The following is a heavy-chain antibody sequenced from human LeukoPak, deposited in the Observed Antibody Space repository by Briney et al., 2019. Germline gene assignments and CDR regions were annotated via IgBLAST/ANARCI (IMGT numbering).Heavy chain of an antibody. J-gene: IGHJ4*02. CDR2: IYYSGAT. CDR1: GGSFSSSSYY. D-gene: IGHD2-15*01. Sequence: SETLSLTCTVSGGSFSSSSYYWGWIRQPPGKGLEWIGSIYYSGATYYNPSLRSRVTNCVDTSQNQFSLKVNSVTAADTAVYYCARHPRILGYCSGGSCYAFDFWGQGTLVTVSS. CDR3: ARHPRILGYCSGGSCYAFDF. V-gene: IGHV4-39*01.